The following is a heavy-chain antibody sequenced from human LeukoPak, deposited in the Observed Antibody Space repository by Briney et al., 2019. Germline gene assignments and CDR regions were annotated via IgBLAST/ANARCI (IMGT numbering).Heavy chain of an antibody. CDR3: AKVRYAGYYFDS. J-gene: IGHJ4*02. CDR1: GFTFSSYA. V-gene: IGHV3-23*01. Sequence: GGSLRLSCAASGFTFSSYAMSWVRQAPGEGLEWVSGISGSGSSTSYADSVRGRFTISRDNSKNTLYLQMDSLRAEDTAVYYCAKVRYAGYYFDSWGQGTLVTVSS. D-gene: IGHD2-2*01. CDR2: ISGSGSST.